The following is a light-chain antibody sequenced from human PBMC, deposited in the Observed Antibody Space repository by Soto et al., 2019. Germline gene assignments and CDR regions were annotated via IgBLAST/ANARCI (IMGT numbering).Light chain of an antibody. CDR1: SSDVGGYNY. V-gene: IGLV2-11*01. CDR2: DVS. CDR3: QSYDSSLTTFV. J-gene: IGLJ1*01. Sequence: QSVLTQPRSVSGSPGHSVTLSCTGTSSDVGGYNYISWYQHHPGKAPKVMIYDVSKRPSGVPDRFSGSKSGTSASLAITGLQPEDEADYYCQSYDSSLTTFVFGTGTKVTVL.